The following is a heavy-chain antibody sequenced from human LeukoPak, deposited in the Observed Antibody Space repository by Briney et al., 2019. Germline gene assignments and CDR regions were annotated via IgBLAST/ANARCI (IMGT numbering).Heavy chain of an antibody. CDR1: GFTFSTYT. J-gene: IGHJ4*02. CDR3: AKEPSSGRNPARYFDY. CDR2: MSGSEDYI. D-gene: IGHD6-19*01. V-gene: IGHV3-23*01. Sequence: GGSLRLSCAASGFTFSTYTMSWVRQVPGKGLEWVSAMSGSEDYIYHADSVKGRFTISRDNSKNTLYLQMNSLRAEDTAVYHCAKEPSSGRNPARYFDYWGQGALVTVSS.